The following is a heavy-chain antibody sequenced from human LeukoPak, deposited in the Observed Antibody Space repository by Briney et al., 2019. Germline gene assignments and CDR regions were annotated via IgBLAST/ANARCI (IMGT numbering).Heavy chain of an antibody. CDR1: GGSISSNSYY. CDR2: FSYDGST. V-gene: IGHV4-39*01. D-gene: IGHD6-19*01. Sequence: SETLSLTCTVSGGSISSNSYYWGWIRQPPGKGLEWIGGFSYDGSTYDNPSLKSRLTISADTSKNQFSLKVTSVTAADTAVYFCSTTTRGWYGVGDHWGQGALVTASS. CDR3: STTTRGWYGVGDH. J-gene: IGHJ4*02.